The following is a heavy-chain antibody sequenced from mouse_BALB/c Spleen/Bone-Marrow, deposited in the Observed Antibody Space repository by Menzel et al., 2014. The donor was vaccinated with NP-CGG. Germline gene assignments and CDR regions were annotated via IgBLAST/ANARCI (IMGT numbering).Heavy chain of an antibody. CDR1: GYTFTGYD. Sequence: VHLVASGVELVQRGASVKLSCQASGYTFTGYDINWVRQRPEQGLEWIGWIFLGDDSPKYNEKFNGKATLTTDKASSTAYMQLSRLTSENAAVDFCARGRFYYCYYWYFDYWGAGTTVTVSS. CDR3: ARGRFYYCYYWYFDY. D-gene: IGHD1-2*01. CDR2: IFLGDDSP. V-gene: IGHV1-85*01. J-gene: IGHJ1*01.